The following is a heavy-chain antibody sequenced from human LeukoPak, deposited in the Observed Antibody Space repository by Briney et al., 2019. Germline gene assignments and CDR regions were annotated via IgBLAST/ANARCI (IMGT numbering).Heavy chain of an antibody. J-gene: IGHJ4*02. Sequence: PGRSLSLSCAASGFTFSRYGMLWVRQAPGKGLEGLAVIWYDGSNKYYVDSVKGRFTISRDNSKNTLYLQMNSLRAEDTAVYYCARGNKCLRQNFDYWGQGTLVTVSS. V-gene: IGHV3-33*01. D-gene: IGHD5/OR15-5a*01. CDR1: GFTFSRYG. CDR2: IWYDGSNK. CDR3: ARGNKCLRQNFDY.